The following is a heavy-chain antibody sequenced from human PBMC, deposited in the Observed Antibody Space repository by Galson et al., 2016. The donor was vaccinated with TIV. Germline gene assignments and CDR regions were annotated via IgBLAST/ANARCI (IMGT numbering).Heavy chain of an antibody. CDR1: GVTFSYFA. Sequence: SVKVSSKASGVTFSYFAFSWVRQAPRQGLEWMGGIVTMFGTTNYAQKLQGRVTISADESTTKAYLELSSMRSEDTAAYYCARGRGIYDSSGYFLFDHWGQGTLVTVSS. CDR2: IVTMFGTT. CDR3: ARGRGIYDSSGYFLFDH. J-gene: IGHJ5*02. V-gene: IGHV1-69*13. D-gene: IGHD3-22*01.